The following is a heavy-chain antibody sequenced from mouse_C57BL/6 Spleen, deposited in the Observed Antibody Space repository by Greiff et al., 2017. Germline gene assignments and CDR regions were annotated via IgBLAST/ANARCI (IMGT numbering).Heavy chain of an antibody. D-gene: IGHD3-3*01. CDR1: GYTFTDYY. V-gene: IGHV1-26*01. J-gene: IGHJ2*01. CDR3: ARTSYLGGYFDY. Sequence: EVQLQQSGPELVKPGASVKIPCKASGYTFTDYYMNWVKQSHGKSLEWIGDINPNNGGTSYNQKFKGKATLTVDKSSSTAYMELRSLTSEDSAVYYCARTSYLGGYFDYWGQGTTLTVSS. CDR2: INPNNGGT.